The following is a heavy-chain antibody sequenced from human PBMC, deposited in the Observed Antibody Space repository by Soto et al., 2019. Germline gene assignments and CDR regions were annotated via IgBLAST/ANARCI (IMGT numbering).Heavy chain of an antibody. Sequence: SQTLSLTCAISGDSVSSHSVSWNWIRQSPSRGLEWLGKTYYRSKWYVEYAVSVKSRMTINPDTSNNQFSLQLNSVTPEDTAVDYCVRLTGNSGLDLWGQGTLVTGS. CDR3: VRLTGNSGLDL. D-gene: IGHD6-25*01. CDR1: GDSVSSHSVS. V-gene: IGHV6-1*01. CDR2: TYYRSKWYV. J-gene: IGHJ4*02.